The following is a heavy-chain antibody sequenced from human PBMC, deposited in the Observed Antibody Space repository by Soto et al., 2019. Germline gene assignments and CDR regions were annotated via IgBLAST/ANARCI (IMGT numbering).Heavy chain of an antibody. D-gene: IGHD3-10*01. CDR3: ARDFGTSRYNWFDP. Sequence: QLQLQESGSGLVKPSQTLSLTCAVSGGSISSGGYSWSWIRQPPVQGLEWIGYIYHSGSTYYNPSLKSRVTISVDRSKNQFSLKLSSVTAADTAVYYCARDFGTSRYNWFDPWGQGTLVTVSS. CDR1: GGSISSGGYS. V-gene: IGHV4-30-2*01. J-gene: IGHJ5*02. CDR2: IYHSGST.